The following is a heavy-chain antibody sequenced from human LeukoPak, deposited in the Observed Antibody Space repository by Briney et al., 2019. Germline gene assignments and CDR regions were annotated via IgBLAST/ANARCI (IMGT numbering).Heavy chain of an antibody. V-gene: IGHV1-2*02. D-gene: IGHD3-10*01. CDR3: ARVPIPEVLWFGEEQGGYYYYYMDV. J-gene: IGHJ6*03. Sequence: GASVKVSCKASGYTFTASYIHWVRQAPGQGLEWMGWINPSSGATNSAQKFLGRVTMTTDTSTSTAYMELRSLRSDDTAMYYCARVPIPEVLWFGEEQGGYYYYYMDVWGKGTTVTISS. CDR2: INPSSGAT. CDR1: GYTFTASY.